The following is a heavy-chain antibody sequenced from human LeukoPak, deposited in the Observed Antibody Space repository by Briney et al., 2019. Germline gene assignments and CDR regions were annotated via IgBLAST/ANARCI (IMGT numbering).Heavy chain of an antibody. CDR2: ISYDGSNK. D-gene: IGHD3-22*01. Sequence: GGSLRLSCAASGFTFSSYGMHWVRQAPGKGLEWVAVISYDGSNKYYADSVKGRFTISRDNSKNTLYLQMNSLRAEDTAVYYRAKDYYDSSGYYYLGYFDYWGQGTLVTVSS. CDR3: AKDYYDSSGYYYLGYFDY. V-gene: IGHV3-30*18. CDR1: GFTFSSYG. J-gene: IGHJ4*02.